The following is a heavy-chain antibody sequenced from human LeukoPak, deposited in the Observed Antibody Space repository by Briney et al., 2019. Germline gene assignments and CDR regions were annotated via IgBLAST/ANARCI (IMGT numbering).Heavy chain of an antibody. CDR1: GGSFSGYY. Sequence: SETLSLTCAVYGGSFSGYYWSWIRQPPGKGLEWIGEINHSGSTNYNPSLKSRVTISVDTSKNQFSLKLSSVTAEDTAVYYCASLGSYYFNYYYMDVWGKGTTVTISS. J-gene: IGHJ6*03. V-gene: IGHV4-34*01. CDR3: ASLGSYYFNYYYMDV. D-gene: IGHD1-26*01. CDR2: INHSGST.